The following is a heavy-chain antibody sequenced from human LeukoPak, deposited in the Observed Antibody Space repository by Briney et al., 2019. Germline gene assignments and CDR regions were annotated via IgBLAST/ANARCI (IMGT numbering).Heavy chain of an antibody. D-gene: IGHD2-15*01. CDR2: IYYSGTT. CDR1: GGSFSGYY. Sequence: SETLSLTCAVYGGSFSGYYWSWIRQPPGKGLEWIGSIYYSGTTYYNPSLKSRVTISVDTSKNQFSLQLSSVTAADTAVYYCARIHRYCSGGACYVLDNWGQGTLVAVS. CDR3: ARIHRYCSGGACYVLDN. V-gene: IGHV4-34*01. J-gene: IGHJ4*02.